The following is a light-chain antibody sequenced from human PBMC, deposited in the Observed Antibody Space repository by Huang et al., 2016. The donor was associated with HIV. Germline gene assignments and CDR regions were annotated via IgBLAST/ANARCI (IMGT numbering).Light chain of an antibody. Sequence: ERVMTQSPVTLSVSPGERATFSCRASQSISSKLAWYQQKTGQAPRLLIDGASTRATGIPARFSGSGSGTEFTLTISSLQSEDFAVYYCQQYNNWPFTFGPGTRVDIK. CDR2: GAS. CDR3: QQYNNWPFT. CDR1: QSISSK. J-gene: IGKJ3*01. V-gene: IGKV3-15*01.